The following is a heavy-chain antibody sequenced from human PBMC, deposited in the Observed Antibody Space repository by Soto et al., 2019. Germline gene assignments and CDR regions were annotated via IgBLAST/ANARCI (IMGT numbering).Heavy chain of an antibody. D-gene: IGHD6-19*01. CDR2: INFDGSGA. CDR1: GFTFTDYW. V-gene: IGHV3-74*01. CDR3: ARGIQWRYGMDV. J-gene: IGHJ6*02. Sequence: EVQLVESGGGLVQPGGSLRLSCAASGFTFTDYWMHWVRQAPGKGLVWVSSINFDGSGAYYADSVRGRFTVSRDNVKNTVYLQMNSLRAEDTAVYYCARGIQWRYGMDVWGQGTTVTVSS.